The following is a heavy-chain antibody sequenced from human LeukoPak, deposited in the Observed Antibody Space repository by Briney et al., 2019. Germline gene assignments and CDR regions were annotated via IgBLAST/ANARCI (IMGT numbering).Heavy chain of an antibody. J-gene: IGHJ5*02. V-gene: IGHV3-15*01. CDR2: IKSKNVGGTT. CDR1: GFTFSSYA. CDR3: TSHAAFDP. Sequence: GGSLRLSCAASGFTFSSYAMSWVRQAPGKGLEWVGRIKSKNVGGTTDYAAPVKGRFTISRDDSKNTVYLQMNSPKIEDTAVYYCTSHAAFDPWGQGTLVTVSS.